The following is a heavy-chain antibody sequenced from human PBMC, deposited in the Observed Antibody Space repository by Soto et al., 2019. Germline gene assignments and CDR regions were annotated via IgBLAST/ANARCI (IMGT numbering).Heavy chain of an antibody. CDR2: ISGSGGST. CDR1: GFTFSSYA. Sequence: GGSLRLSCAASGFTFSSYAMSWVRQAPGKGLEWVSAISGSGGSTYYADSVKGRFTISRDNSKNTLYLQMNSLRAEDTAVYYCAKDRDVYDFWSGYSYYWGQGTLVTVSS. J-gene: IGHJ4*02. CDR3: AKDRDVYDFWSGYSYY. V-gene: IGHV3-23*01. D-gene: IGHD3-3*01.